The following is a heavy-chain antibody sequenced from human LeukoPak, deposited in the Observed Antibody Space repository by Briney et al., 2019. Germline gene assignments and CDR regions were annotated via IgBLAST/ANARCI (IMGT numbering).Heavy chain of an antibody. Sequence: GGSLRLSCAASGFTFSSYEMNWVRQAPGKGLEWVSYISSSGSTIYYADSVKGRFTISRDNAKNSLYLQMNSLRAEDTALYYCAKDMVIAAAGRSSTNAFDYWGQGTLVTVSS. CDR2: ISSSGSTI. CDR3: AKDMVIAAAGRSSTNAFDY. CDR1: GFTFSSYE. J-gene: IGHJ4*02. D-gene: IGHD6-13*01. V-gene: IGHV3-48*03.